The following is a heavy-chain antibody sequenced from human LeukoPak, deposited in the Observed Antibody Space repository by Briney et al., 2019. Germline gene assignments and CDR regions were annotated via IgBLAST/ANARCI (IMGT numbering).Heavy chain of an antibody. CDR3: ARGLCSGGSCYNY. CDR2: INHSGST. D-gene: IGHD2-15*01. CDR1: GGSFSGYY. J-gene: IGHJ4*02. Sequence: SETLSLTCAVYGGSFSGYYWSWIRQPPGKGLEWIGEINHSGSTNCNPSLKSRVTISVDTSKNQFSLKLSSVTAADTAVYYCARGLCSGGSCYNYWGQGTLVTVSS. V-gene: IGHV4-34*01.